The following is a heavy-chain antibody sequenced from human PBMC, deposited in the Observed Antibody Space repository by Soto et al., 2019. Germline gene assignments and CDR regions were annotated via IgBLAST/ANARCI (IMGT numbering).Heavy chain of an antibody. CDR2: IYYSGST. D-gene: IGHD3-22*01. J-gene: IGHJ5*02. V-gene: IGHV4-59*08. CDR3: ARHPLHYYDSSGYPQPYNWFEP. CDR1: SGSISSYY. Sequence: SETLSLTCTVSSGSISSYYWSWIRQPPGKGLEWIGYIYYSGSTNYNPSLKSRVTISVDTSKNQFSLKLSSVTAADTAVYYCARHPLHYYDSSGYPQPYNWFEPWGQGTLVTVS.